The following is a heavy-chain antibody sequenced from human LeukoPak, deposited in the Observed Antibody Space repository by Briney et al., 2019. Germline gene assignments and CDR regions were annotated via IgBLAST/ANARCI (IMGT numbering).Heavy chain of an antibody. V-gene: IGHV4-61*01. J-gene: IGHJ4*02. Sequence: SETLSLTCTVSGGSLSSAHGWSWIRQPPGKGLEWIGYSQNSGCTNCNPSLKSRVTISVDTSRNQFSLKLSSVTAADTAVYYCARDYSGSLDYWGQGTLVTVSS. CDR2: SQNSGCT. D-gene: IGHD3-10*01. CDR1: GGSLSSAHG. CDR3: ARDYSGSLDY.